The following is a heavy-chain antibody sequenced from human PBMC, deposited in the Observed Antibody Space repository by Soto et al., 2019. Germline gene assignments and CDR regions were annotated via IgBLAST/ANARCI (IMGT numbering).Heavy chain of an antibody. D-gene: IGHD5-18*01. CDR3: ARAGYSYGPGRYYYYGMDV. J-gene: IGHJ6*02. Sequence: GESLKISCKGAGYSFTSYWSGGVRQMPGKGLEWMGIIYPGDSDTRYSPSFQGQVTISADKSISTAYLQWSSLKASDTAMYYCARAGYSYGPGRYYYYGMDVWGQGTTVTVSS. CDR1: GYSFTSYW. CDR2: IYPGDSDT. V-gene: IGHV5-51*01.